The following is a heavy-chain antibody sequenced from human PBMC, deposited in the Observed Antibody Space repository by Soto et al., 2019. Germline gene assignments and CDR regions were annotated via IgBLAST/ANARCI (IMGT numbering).Heavy chain of an antibody. CDR3: ARGPSSLTRFDY. Sequence: GGSLRLSCAASGLTFSSYAMHWVRQAPGKGLEWVAVISYDGSNKYYADSVKGRFTISRDNSENTLYLQMNSLRAEDTAVYYCARGPSSLTRFDYWGQGTLVTVSS. V-gene: IGHV3-30-3*01. J-gene: IGHJ4*02. D-gene: IGHD2-2*01. CDR2: ISYDGSNK. CDR1: GLTFSSYA.